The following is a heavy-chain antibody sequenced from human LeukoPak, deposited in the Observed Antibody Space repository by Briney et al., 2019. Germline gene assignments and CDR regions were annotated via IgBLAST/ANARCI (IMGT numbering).Heavy chain of an antibody. CDR3: ARHSMQLWSMYYFDY. Sequence: GGPLRLSCAGSGFTLSTYNIIRLPQAPGKGLECVSSISSSSSYIYYADSVKGRFTISSDNAKNSVYLQTNSLRAEDTAVYYCARHSMQLWSMYYFDYWGQGTLVTVSS. V-gene: IGHV3-21*01. CDR2: ISSSSSYI. CDR1: GFTLSTYN. D-gene: IGHD5-18*01. J-gene: IGHJ4*02.